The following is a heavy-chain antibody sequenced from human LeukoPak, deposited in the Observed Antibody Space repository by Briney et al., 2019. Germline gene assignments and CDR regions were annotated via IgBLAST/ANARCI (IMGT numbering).Heavy chain of an antibody. CDR3: ARNRYDYIWGSYRLFYAFDI. Sequence: TSETLSLTCAVYGGSFSGYYWSWIRQPPGKGLEWIGETNHSGSTNYNPSLKSRVTISVDTSKNQFSLKLSSVTAADTAVYYCARNRYDYIWGSYRLFYAFDIWGQGTMVTVSS. J-gene: IGHJ3*02. V-gene: IGHV4-34*01. D-gene: IGHD3-16*02. CDR2: TNHSGST. CDR1: GGSFSGYY.